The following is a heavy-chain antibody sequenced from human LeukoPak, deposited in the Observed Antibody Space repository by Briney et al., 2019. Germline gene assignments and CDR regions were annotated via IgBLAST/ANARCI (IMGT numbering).Heavy chain of an antibody. V-gene: IGHV4-59*01. CDR1: GDSFNEYY. J-gene: IGHJ4*02. Sequence: PSETLSLTCSVFGDSFNEYYWNWVRQPPGKGLQWIGYIYHNGNSNYNPSLKGRLTISVDTAKNQFPLKLTSVTAADTAVYYCARDGGLQSHFDYWGQGAVVTVSS. CDR3: ARDGGLQSHFDY. CDR2: IYHNGNS. D-gene: IGHD5-24*01.